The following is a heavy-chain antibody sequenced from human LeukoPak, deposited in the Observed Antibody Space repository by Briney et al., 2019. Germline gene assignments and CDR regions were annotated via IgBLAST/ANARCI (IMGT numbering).Heavy chain of an antibody. Sequence: GGSLRLSCAASGFTFSTYWMSWVRQAPGRGLEWVANIKQDGSAMFYVGSVKGRFTISRDNAKNSLFLQMNSLRVEDTAVYYCARDPFDILTGQYGAFDIWGQGTRVAVSS. V-gene: IGHV3-7*01. J-gene: IGHJ3*02. CDR3: ARDPFDILTGQYGAFDI. CDR2: IKQDGSAM. D-gene: IGHD3-9*01. CDR1: GFTFSTYW.